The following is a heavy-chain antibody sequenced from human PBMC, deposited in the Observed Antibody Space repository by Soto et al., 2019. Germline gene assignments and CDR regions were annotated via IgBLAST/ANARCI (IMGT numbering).Heavy chain of an antibody. CDR1: GGTLGSYA. J-gene: IGHJ5*02. Sequence: AASVKVTCKTSGGTLGSYAISWVRQAPGQGLEWMGGIIPIFGTANYAQKFQGRVTITADESTSTAYMELSSLRSEDTAVYYCARAPHPIAAAGDWFDPWGQGTLVPVS. CDR3: ARAPHPIAAAGDWFDP. CDR2: IIPIFGTA. V-gene: IGHV1-69*01. D-gene: IGHD6-13*01.